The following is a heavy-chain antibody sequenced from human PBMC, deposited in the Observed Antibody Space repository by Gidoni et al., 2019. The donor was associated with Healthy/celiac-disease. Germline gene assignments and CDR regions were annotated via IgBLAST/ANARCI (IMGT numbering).Heavy chain of an antibody. CDR1: GFPFSSYS. Sequence: EVQLVESGGGLVKPGGSLRLSRAASGFPFSSYSMNWVRQAPGKGLEWVSSISSSSSYIYYADSVKGRFTISRDNAKNSLYLQMNSLRAEDTAVYYCARAVAGTGAFDIWGQGTMVTVSS. CDR2: ISSSSSYI. J-gene: IGHJ3*02. CDR3: ARAVAGTGAFDI. V-gene: IGHV3-21*01. D-gene: IGHD6-19*01.